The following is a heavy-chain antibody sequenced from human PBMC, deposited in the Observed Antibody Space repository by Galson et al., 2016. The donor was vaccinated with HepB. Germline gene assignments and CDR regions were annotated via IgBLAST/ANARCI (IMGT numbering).Heavy chain of an antibody. D-gene: IGHD3-16*01. CDR3: ARDTFHGRLYDDRVPQRCFDY. CDR1: GFTVSNNH. J-gene: IGHJ4*02. CDR2: IYSKGDA. Sequence: SLRLSCAVSGFTVSNNHMTWVRQAPGKGLEWVSVIYSKGDAYYADSVKGRFTISSDNSKNTLYLQMNSLRDEDTAVYYCARDTFHGRLYDDRVPQRCFDYWGQGTLVTVSS. V-gene: IGHV3-53*01.